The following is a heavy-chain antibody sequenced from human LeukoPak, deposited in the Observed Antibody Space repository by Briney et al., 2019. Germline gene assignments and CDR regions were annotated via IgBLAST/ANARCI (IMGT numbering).Heavy chain of an antibody. Sequence: ASVKVSCKASGYTFTSYYMHWVRQAPGQGLEWMGIINPSGGSTSYAQKFQGRVTMTRDTSTSTVYMELSSLRSEDTAVYYCATYYYDSSGSAVRDYWGQGTLVTVSS. CDR3: ATYYYDSSGSAVRDY. V-gene: IGHV1-46*01. CDR2: INPSGGST. D-gene: IGHD3-22*01. CDR1: GYTFTSYY. J-gene: IGHJ4*02.